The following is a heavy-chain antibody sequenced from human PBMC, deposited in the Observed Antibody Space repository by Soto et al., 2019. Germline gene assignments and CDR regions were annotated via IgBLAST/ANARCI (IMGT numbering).Heavy chain of an antibody. J-gene: IGHJ4*02. CDR3: AGGSLWFGELPDDY. D-gene: IGHD3-10*01. CDR2: MNPNSGNT. V-gene: IGHV1-8*01. CDR1: GYTFTSYD. Sequence: QVQLVQSGAEVKKPGASVKVSCKASGYTFTSYDINWVRQATGQGLEWMGWMNPNSGNTGYAQKFQGRVTMTRDKSISTAYMELSSLRAEDTAVYYCAGGSLWFGELPDDYWGQGTLVNVSS.